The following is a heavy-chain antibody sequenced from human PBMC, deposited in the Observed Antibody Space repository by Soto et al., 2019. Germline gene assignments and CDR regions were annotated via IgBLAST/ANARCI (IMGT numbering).Heavy chain of an antibody. V-gene: IGHV3-23*01. CDR1: GFTFSSYA. D-gene: IGHD3-22*01. Sequence: GGSLRLSCAASGFTFSSYAMSWVRQAPGKGLEWVSAISGSGGSTYYADSVKGRFTISRDNSKNTLYLQMNSLRAEDTAVYYCAKDTYIPDSSGYYSVYWGQGTLVTVSS. CDR2: ISGSGGST. J-gene: IGHJ4*02. CDR3: AKDTYIPDSSGYYSVY.